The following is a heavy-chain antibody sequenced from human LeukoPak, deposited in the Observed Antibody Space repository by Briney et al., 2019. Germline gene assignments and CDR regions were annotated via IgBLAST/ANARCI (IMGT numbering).Heavy chain of an antibody. D-gene: IGHD4-17*01. CDR3: ARDSEYRDWYYYYGMDV. CDR1: GFTFSGYP. CDR2: ISYDGSNK. Sequence: PGKSLRLSCAASGFTFSGYPIHWVRQAPGKGLEWVAVISYDGSNKYYADSVKGRFTISRDNSKNTLYLQMNSLRAEDTAVYYCARDSEYRDWYYYYGMDVWGQGTTVTVSS. V-gene: IGHV3-30-3*01. J-gene: IGHJ6*02.